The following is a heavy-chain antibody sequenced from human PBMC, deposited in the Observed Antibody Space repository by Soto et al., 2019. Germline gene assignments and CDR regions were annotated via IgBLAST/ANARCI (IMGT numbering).Heavy chain of an antibody. Sequence: PSETLSLTCTVSGGSISSGGYYWSWIRQHPGKGLEWIGYIYYSGSTYYNPSLKSRVTISVDTSKNQFSLKLSSVTAADTAVYYCARVELGGRNFDYWGQGTLVTVSS. V-gene: IGHV4-31*03. CDR1: GGSISSGGYY. D-gene: IGHD6-6*01. J-gene: IGHJ4*02. CDR2: IYYSGST. CDR3: ARVELGGRNFDY.